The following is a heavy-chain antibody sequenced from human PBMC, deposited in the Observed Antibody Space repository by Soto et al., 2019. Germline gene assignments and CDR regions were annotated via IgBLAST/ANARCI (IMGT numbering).Heavy chain of an antibody. D-gene: IGHD6-19*01. J-gene: IGHJ4*02. CDR3: ARERSSGWEVFDY. CDR1: GGSVSSGSYY. V-gene: IGHV4-61*01. Sequence: LSLTCTVSGGSVSSGSYYWSWIRQPPGKGLEWIGYISYSGSTNYNPSLKSRVTISVDTSKNQFSLKLSSVTAADTAVYYCARERSSGWEVFDYWGQGTLVTVSS. CDR2: ISYSGST.